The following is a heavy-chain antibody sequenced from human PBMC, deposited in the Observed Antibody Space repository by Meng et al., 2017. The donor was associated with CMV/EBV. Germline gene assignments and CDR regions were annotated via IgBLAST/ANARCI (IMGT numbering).Heavy chain of an antibody. J-gene: IGHJ4*02. CDR2: IKQVGSEK. CDR1: GFTLSSYW. Sequence: GGSLRLSCAASGFTLSSYWMSWVRQAPGKGLEWVANIKQVGSEKNYVDSGKGRFTISRDNAKNSLYLQINSLRAEDSAVNYCARGWLLGFDYWGQGTLVTVSS. D-gene: IGHD2-15*01. V-gene: IGHV3-7*04. CDR3: ARGWLLGFDY.